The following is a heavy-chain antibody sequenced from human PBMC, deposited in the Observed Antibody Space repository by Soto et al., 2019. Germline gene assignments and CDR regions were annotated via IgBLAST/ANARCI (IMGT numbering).Heavy chain of an antibody. CDR3: ARGRYGDY. Sequence: QVHLVQSGTEVNKPGASEKVSCKGSGYGFTTYGITWVRQAPGQGLEWMAWISAHNGNTNYAQKLQGRVTVTRDTSTSTAYMKLRSLRSDDTAVYYCARGRYGDYWGQGALVTVSS. CDR1: GYGFTTYG. J-gene: IGHJ4*02. CDR2: ISAHNGNT. V-gene: IGHV1-18*01. D-gene: IGHD1-1*01.